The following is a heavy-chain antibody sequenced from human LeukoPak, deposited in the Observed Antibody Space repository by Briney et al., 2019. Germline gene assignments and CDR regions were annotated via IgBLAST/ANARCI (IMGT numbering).Heavy chain of an antibody. Sequence: GRSLRLSCAASGFTFDDYAMHRVRQAPGKGLEWVSGISWNSGRIGYADSVKGRFTISRDSAKNSPYLLMNSLRAEDTALYYCAKDISYSSSSGVFDYWGQGTLVTVSS. CDR1: GFTFDDYA. CDR2: ISWNSGRI. V-gene: IGHV3-9*01. D-gene: IGHD6-6*01. CDR3: AKDISYSSSSGVFDY. J-gene: IGHJ4*02.